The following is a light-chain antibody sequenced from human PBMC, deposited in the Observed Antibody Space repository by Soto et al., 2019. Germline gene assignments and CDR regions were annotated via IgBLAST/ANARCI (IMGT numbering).Light chain of an antibody. J-gene: IGKJ1*01. V-gene: IGKV1-39*01. Sequence: DIQMTQSPSSLSASVGDRVTMSCRASQAIIRYVTWYRQSPGKAPNLLIYAASTLQSGVPSRFSGSGSWTDFTLTISSLQPEDFAIYYGQQSYSNPPTFGQGTKVEIK. CDR1: QAIIRY. CDR3: QQSYSNPPT. CDR2: AAS.